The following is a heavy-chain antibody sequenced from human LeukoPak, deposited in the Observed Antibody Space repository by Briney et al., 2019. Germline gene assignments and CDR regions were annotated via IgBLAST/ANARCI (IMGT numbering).Heavy chain of an antibody. V-gene: IGHV3-33*01. D-gene: IGHD6-19*01. CDR2: IWNDGS. CDR1: GFTLNTYG. CDR3: AREWRSGWYYFDS. Sequence: GGSLRLSCVASGFTLNTYGMRWVRQAPGKGLEWVAIIWNDGSEYADSVKGRFTISRDNSKNTVHLQMSSLRAEDTAVYYCAREWRSGWYYFDSWGQGTLVTVSS. J-gene: IGHJ4*02.